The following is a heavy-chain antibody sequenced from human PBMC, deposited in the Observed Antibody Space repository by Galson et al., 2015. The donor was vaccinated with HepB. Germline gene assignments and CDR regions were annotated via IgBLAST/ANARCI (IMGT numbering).Heavy chain of an antibody. Sequence: SVKVSCKASGYTFTGYYMHWVRQAPGQGLEWMGWINPNSGGTNYAQKFQGRVTMTRDTSISTAYMELSRLRSDDTAVYYCAGEVPAATSDAFDIWGQGTMVTVSS. J-gene: IGHJ3*02. CDR1: GYTFTGYY. CDR3: AGEVPAATSDAFDI. V-gene: IGHV1-2*02. CDR2: INPNSGGT. D-gene: IGHD2-2*01.